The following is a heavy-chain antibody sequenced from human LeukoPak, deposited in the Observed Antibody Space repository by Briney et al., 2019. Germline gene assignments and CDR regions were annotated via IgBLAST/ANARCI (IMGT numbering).Heavy chain of an antibody. J-gene: IGHJ4*02. D-gene: IGHD3-3*01. CDR3: AVLRFLEWYIY. V-gene: IGHV4-59*12. CDR1: GGSISNYY. CDR2: ISYSGST. Sequence: PSETLSLTCTVSGGSISNYYWSWIRQPPGKGLEWIGYISYSGSTNYNPSLKSRVTISVGTSKNQFSLKLSSVTAADTAVYYCAVLRFLEWYIYWGQGTLVTVSS.